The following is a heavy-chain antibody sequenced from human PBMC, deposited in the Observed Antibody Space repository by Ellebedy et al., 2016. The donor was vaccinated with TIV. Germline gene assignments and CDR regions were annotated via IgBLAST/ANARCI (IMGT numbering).Heavy chain of an antibody. CDR2: IGDKASGGTT. Sequence: PGGSLRLSCSASGFTFGDYAMSWVRHAPGKGLEWVGFIGDKASGGTTEYAASVKGRFIISRDDSKSIAYLKMNSLKTEDTAVYYCTQEDTYFDYWGQGTLVTVSS. J-gene: IGHJ4*02. V-gene: IGHV3-49*04. CDR1: GFTFGDYA. CDR3: TQEDTYFDY.